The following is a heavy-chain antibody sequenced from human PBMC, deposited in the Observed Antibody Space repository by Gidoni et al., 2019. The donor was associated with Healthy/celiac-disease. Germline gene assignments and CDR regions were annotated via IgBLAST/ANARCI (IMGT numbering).Heavy chain of an antibody. V-gene: IGHV3-30*03. CDR2: ISYDGSNK. Sequence: QVQLVESGGGVVQPGRSLRLSCAASGFTFSSYGMHWVSQAPGKGLEWVAVISYDGSNKYYADSVKGRFTISRDNSKNTLYLQMNSLRAEDTAVYYCAREEMATAVYYYYYGMDVWGQGTTVTVSS. CDR1: GFTFSSYG. J-gene: IGHJ6*02. D-gene: IGHD5-18*01. CDR3: AREEMATAVYYYYYGMDV.